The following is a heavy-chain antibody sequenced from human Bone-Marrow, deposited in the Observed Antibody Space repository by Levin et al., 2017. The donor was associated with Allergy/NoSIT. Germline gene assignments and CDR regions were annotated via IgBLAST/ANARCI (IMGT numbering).Heavy chain of an antibody. CDR3: ARQQEQMDAFDV. Sequence: GESLKISCKDSGYSFTSFWIGWVRQMPGKGLEWMGIIYPADSDTKYSPSFQGHVTISADKSVNTAYLQWRSLRASDTAIYYCARQQEQMDAFDVWGQGTLVTVSS. CDR2: IYPADSDT. D-gene: IGHD1-26*01. CDR1: GYSFTSFW. J-gene: IGHJ3*01. V-gene: IGHV5-51*01.